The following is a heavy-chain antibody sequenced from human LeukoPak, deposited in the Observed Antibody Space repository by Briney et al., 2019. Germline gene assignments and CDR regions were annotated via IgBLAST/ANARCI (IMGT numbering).Heavy chain of an antibody. CDR2: IYHSGST. CDR1: VGSFSGYY. Sequence: SETLSLTCAVYVGSFSGYYWSWIRPPPGKGREWVGEIYHSGSTNYNPSLKSRVTISVDKSKNQFFLKLSSETAADTAVYYCASLPSTMSHDYWGQGTLVTVSS. D-gene: IGHD3-10*02. V-gene: IGHV4-34*01. CDR3: ASLPSTMSHDY. J-gene: IGHJ4*02.